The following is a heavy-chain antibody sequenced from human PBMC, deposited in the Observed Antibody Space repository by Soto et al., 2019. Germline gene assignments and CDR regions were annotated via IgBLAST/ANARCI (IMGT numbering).Heavy chain of an antibody. Sequence: QVQLVESGGGVVQPGRSLRLSCAASGFIFSSYAMHWVRQAPGKGLEWVAVISYDGSNEYYADSVKGRFTISRDNSRNTLYLQMNSLRAEDMAVYYCATAGRLRWKDYWGQGTLVTVSS. CDR3: ATAGRLRWKDY. J-gene: IGHJ4*02. CDR2: ISYDGSNE. D-gene: IGHD4-17*01. V-gene: IGHV3-30-3*01. CDR1: GFIFSSYA.